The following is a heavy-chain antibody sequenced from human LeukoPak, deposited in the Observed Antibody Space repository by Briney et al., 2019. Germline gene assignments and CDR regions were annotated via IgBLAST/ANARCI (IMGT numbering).Heavy chain of an antibody. Sequence: SETLSLTCSVSGGSISSYYWSWIRQPAGKGLEWIGRIYTSGSTNYNPSLKSRVTMSVDTSKNQFSLKLSSVTAADTAVYYCAREIVVPAAFDYWGQGTLVTVSS. CDR1: GGSISSYY. D-gene: IGHD2-2*01. CDR2: IYTSGST. CDR3: AREIVVPAAFDY. J-gene: IGHJ4*02. V-gene: IGHV4-4*07.